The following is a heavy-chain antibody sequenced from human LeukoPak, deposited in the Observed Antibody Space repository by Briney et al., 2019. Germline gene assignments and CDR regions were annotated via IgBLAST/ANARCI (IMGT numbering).Heavy chain of an antibody. Sequence: PGGSLRLSCAASGFTLSDHYMDWVRQAPGKGLEWVGRTRNRANSYTTDYAASVKGRFTISRDDLKSSLYLQMNSLRTEDTAVYYCARDSGFDKFDYWGQGTLVTVSS. CDR1: GFTLSDHY. V-gene: IGHV3-72*01. D-gene: IGHD5-12*01. CDR3: ARDSGFDKFDY. J-gene: IGHJ4*02. CDR2: TRNRANSYTT.